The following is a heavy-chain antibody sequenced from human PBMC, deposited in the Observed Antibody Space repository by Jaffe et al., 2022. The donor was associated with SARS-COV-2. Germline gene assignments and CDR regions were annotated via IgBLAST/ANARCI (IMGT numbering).Heavy chain of an antibody. D-gene: IGHD6-19*01. V-gene: IGHV3-23*01. Sequence: EVQLLESGGGLVQPGGSLRLSCAASGFTFSSYAMSWVRQAPGKGLEWVSSISASGGSTYYADSVKGRFTISRDNSKNTLYLQMNSLRAEDTAVYYCAKAYSSAWYEDYWGQGTLVIVSS. CDR3: AKAYSSAWYEDY. CDR1: GFTFSSYA. J-gene: IGHJ4*02. CDR2: ISASGGST.